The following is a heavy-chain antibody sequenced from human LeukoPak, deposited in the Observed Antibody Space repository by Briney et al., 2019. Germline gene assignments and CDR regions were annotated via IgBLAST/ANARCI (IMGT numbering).Heavy chain of an antibody. J-gene: IGHJ3*01. Sequence: SETPSLTCTVSGGSMSSSSYYWGWIRQPPGKGLEWIGSIYYSGSTYYNPSLKSRVTISVDTSKNQFSLKLSSVTAADTAVYYCATDYGDYVGYWGQGTIVTVSS. V-gene: IGHV4-39*05. CDR2: IYYSGST. D-gene: IGHD4-17*01. CDR1: GGSMSSSSYY. CDR3: ATDYGDYVGY.